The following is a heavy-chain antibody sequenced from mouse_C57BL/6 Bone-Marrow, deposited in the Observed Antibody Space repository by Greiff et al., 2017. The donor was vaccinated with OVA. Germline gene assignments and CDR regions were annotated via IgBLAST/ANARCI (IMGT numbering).Heavy chain of an antibody. CDR2: INPGSGGT. CDR3: ARLNDGYSHYAMDY. D-gene: IGHD2-3*01. J-gene: IGHJ4*01. V-gene: IGHV1-54*01. CDR1: GYAFTNYL. Sequence: VQLQQSGAELVRPGPSVKVSCKASGYAFTNYLIEWVKQRPGQGLEWIGVINPGSGGTNYNEKFKGKATLTADKSSSTAYMQLSSLTSEDSAVYFCARLNDGYSHYAMDYWGQGTSVTVSS.